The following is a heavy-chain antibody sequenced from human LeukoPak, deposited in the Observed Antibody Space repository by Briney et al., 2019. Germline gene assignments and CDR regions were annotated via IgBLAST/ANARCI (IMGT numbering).Heavy chain of an antibody. Sequence: SETLSLTCTVSGGSISSYYWSWFRQPPGKGLEWIGYIYYSGSTNYNPSLKSRVTISVDTSKNQFSLKLSSVTAADTAVYYCARGGAKTYYYYYMDVWGKGTTVTVSS. CDR2: IYYSGST. CDR1: GGSISSYY. D-gene: IGHD1-26*01. V-gene: IGHV4-59*01. CDR3: ARGGAKTYYYYYMDV. J-gene: IGHJ6*03.